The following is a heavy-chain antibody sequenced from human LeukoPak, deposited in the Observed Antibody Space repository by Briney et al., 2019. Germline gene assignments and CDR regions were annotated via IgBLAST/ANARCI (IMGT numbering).Heavy chain of an antibody. Sequence: GGSLRLSCAASGFTFSSYAMSWVRQAPGKGLEWVSGISGSGGSTYYADSVRGRFTLSRDNSRNTLCLQMNSLRAEDTAVYYCAKELRDTAGFDPWGQGTLVTVSS. V-gene: IGHV3-23*01. CDR1: GFTFSSYA. CDR3: AKELRDTAGFDP. J-gene: IGHJ5*02. CDR2: ISGSGGST. D-gene: IGHD5-18*01.